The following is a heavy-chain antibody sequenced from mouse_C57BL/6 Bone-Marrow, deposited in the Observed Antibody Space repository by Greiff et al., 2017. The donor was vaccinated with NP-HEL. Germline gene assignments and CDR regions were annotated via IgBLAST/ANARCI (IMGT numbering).Heavy chain of an antibody. J-gene: IGHJ4*01. CDR1: GYTFTSYW. V-gene: IGHV1-55*01. Sequence: QVQLQQPGAELVKPGASVKMSCKASGYTFTSYWITWVKQRPGQGLEWIGDIYPGSGSTNYNEKFKSKATLTVDTSSSTAYMQLSSLTSEDSAVNYCARSKKLLRSIGMDYWGQGTSVTVSS. CDR2: IYPGSGST. D-gene: IGHD1-1*01. CDR3: ARSKKLLRSIGMDY.